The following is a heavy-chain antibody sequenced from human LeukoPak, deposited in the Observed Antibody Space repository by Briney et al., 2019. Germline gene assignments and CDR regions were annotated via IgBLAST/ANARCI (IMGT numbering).Heavy chain of an antibody. J-gene: IGHJ4*02. CDR1: GYTFTSYY. D-gene: IGHD3-16*02. V-gene: IGHV1-46*01. Sequence: ASVKVSCKASGYTFTSYYMHWVRQAPGQGLEWMGIINPSGGSTSYAQKFQGRVTMTEDTSTDTAYMELSSLRSEDTAVYYCATYLKNYDYVWGSYRIPFDYWGQGTLVTVSS. CDR2: INPSGGST. CDR3: ATYLKNYDYVWGSYRIPFDY.